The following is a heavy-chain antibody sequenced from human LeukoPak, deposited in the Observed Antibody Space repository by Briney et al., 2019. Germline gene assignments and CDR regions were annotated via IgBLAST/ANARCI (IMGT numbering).Heavy chain of an antibody. V-gene: IGHV3-74*01. Sequence: PGGSLRLSCAASGFTFSSYWMHWVRQAPGKGLVWASRISSDGSSTTYADSVKGRFTISRDNAKNTLYLQMNSLRVEDTAMYYCVKDLSVMGDYWGQGTLVTVSS. J-gene: IGHJ4*02. D-gene: IGHD3-16*01. CDR3: VKDLSVMGDY. CDR2: ISSDGSST. CDR1: GFTFSSYW.